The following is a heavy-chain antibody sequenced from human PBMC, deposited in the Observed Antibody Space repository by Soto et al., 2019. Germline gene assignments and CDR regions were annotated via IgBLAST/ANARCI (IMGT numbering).Heavy chain of an antibody. V-gene: IGHV3-48*03. CDR1: GFNFRNYD. CDR3: ARGCVY. D-gene: IGHD2-8*01. Sequence: QLGGPQSLSCASSGFNFRNYDMNWVRQAPGGGLEWVVLISGTGFTTYYADSAWPGFTLSRENFQSALFLQMDSLTVDDSGSYCCARGCVYWGQGVPVTVSS. J-gene: IGHJ4*02. CDR2: ISGTGFTT.